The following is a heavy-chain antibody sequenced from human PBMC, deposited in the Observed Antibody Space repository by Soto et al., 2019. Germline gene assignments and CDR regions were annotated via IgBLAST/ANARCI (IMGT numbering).Heavy chain of an antibody. CDR1: GFTFSNYA. CDR3: ARDGDYYDDSGEYFDL. J-gene: IGHJ2*01. Sequence: QVQLVESGGGVVQPGRSLTLSCETSGFTFSNYAMHWVRQAPGKGLEWVAVISYDGYNKYYADSVMGRFTISRDNSKNALYLQLSSLRAEDTAVYYCARDGDYYDDSGEYFDLWGRGTLVTVSS. V-gene: IGHV3-30-3*01. D-gene: IGHD3-22*01. CDR2: ISYDGYNK.